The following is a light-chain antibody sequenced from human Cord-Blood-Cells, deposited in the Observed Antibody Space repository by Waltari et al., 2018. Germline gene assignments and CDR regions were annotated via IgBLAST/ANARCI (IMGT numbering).Light chain of an antibody. CDR2: DAS. Sequence: DIQMTQSPSSLSASVGDRVTITCRASQSISSYLNWYQQKPGKAPKLLINDASSLQSGVPSRFSGSGSGTDFTLTISSVQPEDFATYYCQQSYRTPYTFGQGTKLEIK. V-gene: IGKV1-39*01. CDR1: QSISSY. J-gene: IGKJ2*01. CDR3: QQSYRTPYT.